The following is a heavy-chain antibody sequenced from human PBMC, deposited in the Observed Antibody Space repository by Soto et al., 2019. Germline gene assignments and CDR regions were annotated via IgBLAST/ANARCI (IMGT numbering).Heavy chain of an antibody. CDR3: ARTSAAGKYYYGMDV. V-gene: IGHV5-51*01. J-gene: IGHJ6*02. D-gene: IGHD6-13*01. Sequence: EVQLVQSGAEVKKPGESLKISCKGSGYSFTSYWIGWVRQMPGKGLEWMGIIYPGDSDTRYSPSFQGQVTISADKSISTGYLQWSSLKASDTAMYYCARTSAAGKYYYGMDVWGQGTTVTVSS. CDR1: GYSFTSYW. CDR2: IYPGDSDT.